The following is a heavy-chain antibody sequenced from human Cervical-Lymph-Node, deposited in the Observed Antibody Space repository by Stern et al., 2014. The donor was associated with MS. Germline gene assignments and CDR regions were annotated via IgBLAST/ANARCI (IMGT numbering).Heavy chain of an antibody. J-gene: IGHJ4*02. D-gene: IGHD2-21*02. CDR2: MSGTGGST. CDR3: AKDRRWPFPRDPFDF. Sequence: MQLVQSGGGLVQPGKSLTISCKTSGFTFSNYALSWVRLAPGKGLEWISAMSGTGGSTYYSESVKGRFTISREASNNTLFLQMDGLTVADTAVYYCAKDRRWPFPRDPFDFWGQGTLVTVSS. CDR1: GFTFSNYA. V-gene: IGHV3-23*04.